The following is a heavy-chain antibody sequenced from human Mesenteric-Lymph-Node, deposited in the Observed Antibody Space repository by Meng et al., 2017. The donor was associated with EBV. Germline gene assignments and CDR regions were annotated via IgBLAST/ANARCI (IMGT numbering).Heavy chain of an antibody. J-gene: IGHJ5*02. CDR2: ISHSGGT. CDR1: GGSSSGDY. D-gene: IGHD3-10*01. CDR3: ATHGSGSYSWFDP. V-gene: IGHV4-34*01. Sequence: QVQLQQWGARLLKPSETLSLTGGVYGGSSSGDYWSWIRQPPGKGLEWIGEISHSGGTTYNPSLKSRVTISVDTSKNQFSLKLSSVTAADTAVYYCATHGSGSYSWFDPWGQGTLVTVSS.